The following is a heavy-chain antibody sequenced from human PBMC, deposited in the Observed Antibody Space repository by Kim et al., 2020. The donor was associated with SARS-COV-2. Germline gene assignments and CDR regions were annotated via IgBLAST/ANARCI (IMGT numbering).Heavy chain of an antibody. J-gene: IGHJ6*02. V-gene: IGHV3-23*01. CDR1: GFTFSSYA. CDR2: ISGSGGST. CDR3: AKDRMVWGLMDG. Sequence: GGSLRLSCAASGFTFSSYAMSWVRQAPGKGLEWVSAISGSGGSTYYADSVKGRITISRDNSKNTLYLQMNSLRAEDTAVYYCAKDRMVWGLMDGWGQGTTVAVSS. D-gene: IGHD3-10*01.